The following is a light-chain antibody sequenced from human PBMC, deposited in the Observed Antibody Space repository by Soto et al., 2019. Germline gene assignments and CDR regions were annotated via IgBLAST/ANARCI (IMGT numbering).Light chain of an antibody. CDR1: QDIGNY. Sequence: DIQMTQSPSSLAASVGDRVTIPCRASQDIGNYLNWYQQKPGKAPQLLIYGASSLQSGVPSRFSGSGSGTDFTLTISSLQPEDFATYYCQKTYSSPITFGQGTRLDIK. V-gene: IGKV1-39*01. CDR2: GAS. CDR3: QKTYSSPIT. J-gene: IGKJ5*01.